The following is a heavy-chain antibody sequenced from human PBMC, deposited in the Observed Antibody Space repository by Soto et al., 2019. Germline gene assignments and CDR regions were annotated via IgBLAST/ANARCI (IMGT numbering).Heavy chain of an antibody. CDR3: ARKGDPTNWGSGNAFDI. D-gene: IGHD7-27*01. CDR2: ISYDGSHK. Sequence: QVQLVESGGGVVQPGRSLRLSCAASGFTFSNYAIHWVRQAPGKGLEWVAVISYDGSHKYYADSVKGRFTISRDNSKKTLYLQMNSLRVEDTAVYYCARKGDPTNWGSGNAFDIWGQGTMVTVSS. J-gene: IGHJ3*02. CDR1: GFTFSNYA. V-gene: IGHV3-30-3*01.